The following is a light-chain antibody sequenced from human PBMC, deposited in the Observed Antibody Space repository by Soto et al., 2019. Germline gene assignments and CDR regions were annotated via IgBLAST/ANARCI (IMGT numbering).Light chain of an antibody. CDR2: RSD. CDR3: AAWDDSLNAWA. Sequence: QSVLTQPPSASGTPGQRVTISCSGSSSNIGRNNVKWYRQLPGTAPKLLIGRSDQRPSGVPDRFSGSQFGTSASLAISGLQSEDEADYICAAWDDSLNAWAFGGGTKLTVL. CDR1: SSNIGRNN. V-gene: IGLV1-44*01. J-gene: IGLJ3*02.